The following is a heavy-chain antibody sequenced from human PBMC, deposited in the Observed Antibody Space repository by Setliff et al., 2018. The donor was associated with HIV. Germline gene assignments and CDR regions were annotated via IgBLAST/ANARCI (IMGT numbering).Heavy chain of an antibody. V-gene: IGHV4-59*11. CDR3: ARAPTHYFGDNNSPWPDGFDI. CDR2: IYNSGSTIT. D-gene: IGHD3-10*01. CDR1: SGSISSHY. Sequence: SETLSLTCTVSSGSISSHYWTWILQPPGKGLEYIGYIYNSGSTITNYNPSLNGRVTISLDMSKTQFSLKLNSVTAADTAVYFCARAPTHYFGDNNSPWPDGFDIWGLGTMVTVSS. J-gene: IGHJ3*02.